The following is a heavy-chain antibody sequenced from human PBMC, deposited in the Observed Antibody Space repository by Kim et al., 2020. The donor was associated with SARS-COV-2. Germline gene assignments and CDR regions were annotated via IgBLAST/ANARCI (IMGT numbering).Heavy chain of an antibody. CDR2: LNPNRGGT. Sequence: ASVKVSCKASGDTFNGYYIEWVRQAPGQGLEWMGWLNPNRGGTNYAKKFQGRVTMTRDTSISTAYLSLSGRRSDDTAVYYCATVRGGGGIHYFASWGQGTLVTVSS. CDR1: GDTFNGYY. J-gene: IGHJ1*01. CDR3: ATVRGGGGIHYFAS. V-gene: IGHV1-2*02. D-gene: IGHD3-16*01.